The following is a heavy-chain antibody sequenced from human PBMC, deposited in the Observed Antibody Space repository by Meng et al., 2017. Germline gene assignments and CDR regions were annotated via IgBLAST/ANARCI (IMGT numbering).Heavy chain of an antibody. V-gene: IGHV3-15*02. CDR2: IKSTTDGGTT. CDR3: TTDPRY. CDR1: KFTFKEVW. J-gene: IGHJ4*02. Sequence: EVESVAFGGACGTRWGSLRLCCEDSKFTFKEVWMSWVSQDRGKALEWLGRIKSTTDGGTTDYAAPVKGRFFISRDDSKRTLYLKINSLKIEERGVYYCTTDPRYWGQGTLVTVSS.